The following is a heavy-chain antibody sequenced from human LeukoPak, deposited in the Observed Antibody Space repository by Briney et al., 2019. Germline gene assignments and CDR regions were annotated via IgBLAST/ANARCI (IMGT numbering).Heavy chain of an antibody. CDR1: GYTFTGNY. J-gene: IGHJ3*02. Sequence: WASVKVSCKASGYTFTGNYMHWVRQAPGQGLEWMGWINPNSGGTNYAQKFQGRVTVTRDTSISTAYMDLSRLRSDDTAVYYCARAGVWDYSDSSGYHNAAFDIWGQGTMVTVSS. CDR2: INPNSGGT. V-gene: IGHV1-2*02. D-gene: IGHD3-22*01. CDR3: ARAGVWDYSDSSGYHNAAFDI.